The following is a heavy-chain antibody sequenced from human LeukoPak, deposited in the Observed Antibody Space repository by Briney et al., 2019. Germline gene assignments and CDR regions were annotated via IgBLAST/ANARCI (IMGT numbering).Heavy chain of an antibody. J-gene: IGHJ3*02. CDR1: GGSISSYY. CDR3: ARPMVRGVNDAFDI. D-gene: IGHD3-10*01. V-gene: IGHV4-59*08. CDR2: IYYSGST. Sequence: KTSETLSLTCTVSGGSISSYYWSWIRQPPGKGLEWIGYIYYSGSTNYNPSLKSRVTISIDTSKNQFSLKLSSATAADTAVYYCARPMVRGVNDAFDIWGQGTMVTVSS.